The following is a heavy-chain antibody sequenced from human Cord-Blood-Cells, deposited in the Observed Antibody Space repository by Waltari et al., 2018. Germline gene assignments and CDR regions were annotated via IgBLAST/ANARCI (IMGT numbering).Heavy chain of an antibody. V-gene: IGHV1-69*12. J-gene: IGHJ4*02. D-gene: IGHD3-3*01. CDR2: IIPMFGTA. CDR1: GGTFSSYA. CDR3: ARKGRPSGYLDY. Sequence: QVQLVQSGAEVKKPGSSVKVSCKASGGTFSSYAISWVRQAPGQGLEWMGGIIPMFGTANDAQKFQGRVTITADESTSTAYMELSSLRSEDTAVYYCARKGRPSGYLDYWGQGTLVTVSS.